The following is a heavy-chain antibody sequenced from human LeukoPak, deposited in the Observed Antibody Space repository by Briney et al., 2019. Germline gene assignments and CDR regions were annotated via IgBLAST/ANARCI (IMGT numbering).Heavy chain of an antibody. Sequence: ASVKVSCKASGYTFTGYYMHWVRQAPGQGLEWMGWINPNSGGTNYAQKFQGGVTMTRDTSISTAYMELSRLRSDDTAVYYCARGDQRLWFGELLSTLDYWGQGALVTVSS. J-gene: IGHJ4*02. CDR1: GYTFTGYY. V-gene: IGHV1-2*02. D-gene: IGHD3-10*01. CDR2: INPNSGGT. CDR3: ARGDQRLWFGELLSTLDY.